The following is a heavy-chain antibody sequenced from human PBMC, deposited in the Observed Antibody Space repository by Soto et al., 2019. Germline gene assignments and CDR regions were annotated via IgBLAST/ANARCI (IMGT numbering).Heavy chain of an antibody. CDR2: ISFDGDKK. J-gene: IGHJ6*02. D-gene: IGHD5-12*01. CDR3: GREDDYNYRYFNYGVDV. CDR1: GFTFTNYA. Sequence: QAQLVESGGGVVQPGGSLRLSCAASGFTFTNYALHWVRQAPGKGLERLAVISFDGDKKYYADSVKGRFIISRDNFRSILYLQMNSLRAEDAALYFCGREDDYNYRYFNYGVDVWGRGTSVTVSS. V-gene: IGHV3-30-3*01.